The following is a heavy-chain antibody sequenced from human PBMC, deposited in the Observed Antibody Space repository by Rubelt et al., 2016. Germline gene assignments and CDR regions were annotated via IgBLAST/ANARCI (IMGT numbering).Heavy chain of an antibody. CDR1: GGSISNYY. J-gene: IGHJ4*02. Sequence: ESGPGLVKPSETLSLTCTVSGGSISNYYWSWIRQPPGDGLEWIGYIYYSGNVKYNPSLKSRVTISLDTSKNQFSLNLSSVTAADTAVYFCARPADGVLGDYYDSSAYLIWGLGTRVSVSS. V-gene: IGHV4-59*08. CDR2: IYYSGNV. CDR3: ARPADGVLGDYYDSSAYLI. D-gene: IGHD3-22*01.